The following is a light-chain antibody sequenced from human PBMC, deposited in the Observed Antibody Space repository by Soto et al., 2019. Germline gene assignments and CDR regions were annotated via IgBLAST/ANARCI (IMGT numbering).Light chain of an antibody. Sequence: QSVLTQPASVSGSPGQSITISCTGTSGDIGGYKYVSWYQHHPGKAPKLMIYEVSNRPSGVSDRFSGSKSGNTASLTISGLQAEDEADYYCGSYTGSIYVFGTGTKAPS. CDR1: SGDIGGYKY. CDR3: GSYTGSIYV. V-gene: IGLV2-14*01. CDR2: EVS. J-gene: IGLJ1*01.